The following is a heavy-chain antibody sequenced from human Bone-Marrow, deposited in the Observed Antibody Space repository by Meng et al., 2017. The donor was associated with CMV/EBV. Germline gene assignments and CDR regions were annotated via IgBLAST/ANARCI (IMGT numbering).Heavy chain of an antibody. D-gene: IGHD1-26*01. V-gene: IGHV1-2*02. Sequence: HGQRWQSGAEVRRLGAPWQLPCKASGYTFTGYYMHWVRQAPGQGLAWMGWINPNSGGTNYAQKFQGRVTMTRDTSISTAYMELSRLRSDDTAVYYCARDSGSYHFDYWGQGTLVTVSS. CDR2: INPNSGGT. CDR3: ARDSGSYHFDY. CDR1: GYTFTGYY. J-gene: IGHJ4*02.